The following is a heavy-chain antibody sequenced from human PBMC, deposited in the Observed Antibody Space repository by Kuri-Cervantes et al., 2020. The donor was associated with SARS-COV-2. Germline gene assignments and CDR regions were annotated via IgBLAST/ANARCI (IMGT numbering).Heavy chain of an antibody. CDR3: ARRGYSGSIDAFDI. Sequence: SETLSLTCAVYGGSFSGYYWSWIRQPPGKGLEWIGEINHSGSTNYNPSLKSRVTISEDTSKNQFSLKLSSVTAADTAVYYCARRGYSGSIDAFDIWGQGTMVTVSS. J-gene: IGHJ3*02. CDR2: INHSGST. D-gene: IGHD1-26*01. V-gene: IGHV4-34*01. CDR1: GGSFSGYY.